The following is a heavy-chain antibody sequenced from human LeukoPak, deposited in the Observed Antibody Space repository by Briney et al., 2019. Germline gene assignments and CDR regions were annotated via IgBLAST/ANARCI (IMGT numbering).Heavy chain of an antibody. D-gene: IGHD6-13*01. CDR2: IYYSGST. Sequence: SETLSFTCTVSGGSISSYYWNWIGQPPGKGLEWIGYIYYSGSTNYNPSLKSRVTISVDTSKNQFSLKLSSVTAADRAVYYCTKPASSSGHSSSWLYYFDYWGQGTLVTVSS. J-gene: IGHJ4*02. V-gene: IGHV4-59*01. CDR1: GGSISSYY. CDR3: TKPASSSGHSSSWLYYFDY.